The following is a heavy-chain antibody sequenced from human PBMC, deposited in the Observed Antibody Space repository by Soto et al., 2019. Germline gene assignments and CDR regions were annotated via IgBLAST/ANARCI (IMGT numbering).Heavy chain of an antibody. CDR3: SRGCRGGTCFLLSF. CDR2: INPDSGGT. D-gene: IGHD2-15*01. J-gene: IGHJ4*02. CDR1: AYAFSGYY. Sequence: GASVQVSSKASAYAFSGYYGHCLRRAPRQGVEWVGWINPDSGGTNYAQKSPGGVFMTRDTAIRTIYMELSSLTSDDTAVYDCSRGCRGGTCFLLSFWGQGTLVTVSS. V-gene: IGHV1-2*02.